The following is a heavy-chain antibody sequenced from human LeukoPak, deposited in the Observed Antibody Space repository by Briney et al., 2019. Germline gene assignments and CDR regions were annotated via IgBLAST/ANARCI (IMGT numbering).Heavy chain of an antibody. CDR3: AKVLGTMIDAY. D-gene: IGHD3-22*01. CDR2: ISSSSDTH. J-gene: IGHJ4*02. V-gene: IGHV3-23*01. Sequence: SGGSLRLSCAASGFTFSREAMSWVRQAPGKGLEWVSAISSSSDTHLYADSVRGRFTISRDNSKNTVYLQMNSLRAEDTAVYYWAKVLGTMIDAYWGQGTLVTVSS. CDR1: GFTFSREA.